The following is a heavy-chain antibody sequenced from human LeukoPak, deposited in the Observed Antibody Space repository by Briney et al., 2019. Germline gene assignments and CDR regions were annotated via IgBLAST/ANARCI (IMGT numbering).Heavy chain of an antibody. Sequence: GSLRLSCATSGFPFSSYAMNWVRQAPGKGLEWVSAISGSGGSTYYADSVKGRFTISRDNSKNTLYLQMNSLRAEDTAVYYCAKVLSSGWFIDYFDYWGQGTLVTVSS. D-gene: IGHD6-19*01. V-gene: IGHV3-23*01. CDR3: AKVLSSGWFIDYFDY. J-gene: IGHJ4*02. CDR1: GFPFSSYA. CDR2: ISGSGGST.